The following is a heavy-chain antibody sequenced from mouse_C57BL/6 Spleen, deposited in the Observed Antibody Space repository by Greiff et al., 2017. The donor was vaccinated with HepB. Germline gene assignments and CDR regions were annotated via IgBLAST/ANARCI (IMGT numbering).Heavy chain of an antibody. D-gene: IGHD2-3*01. Sequence: QVQLQQPGAELVKPGASVKLSCKASGYTFTSYWMHWVKQRPGQGLEWIGMIHPNSGSTNYNEKFKSKATLTVDKSSSTAYMQLSSLTSEDSAVDYCARPDGYYFFDYWGQGTTLTVSS. V-gene: IGHV1-64*01. CDR1: GYTFTSYW. CDR2: IHPNSGST. CDR3: ARPDGYYFFDY. J-gene: IGHJ2*01.